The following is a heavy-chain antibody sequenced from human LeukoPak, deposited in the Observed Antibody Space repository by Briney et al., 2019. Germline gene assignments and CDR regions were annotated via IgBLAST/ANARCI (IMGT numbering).Heavy chain of an antibody. CDR3: ARAFYYDSSGYYYHFDY. V-gene: IGHV1-8*01. J-gene: IGHJ4*02. CDR2: MNPNSGNT. Sequence: ASVKVSCKASGYTFTSYDINWVRQATGQGLEWMGWMNPNSGNTGYAQKFQGRVTMTRNTSISIAYMELSSLRSEDTAVYYCARAFYYDSSGYYYHFDYWGQGTLVTVSS. D-gene: IGHD3-22*01. CDR1: GYTFTSYD.